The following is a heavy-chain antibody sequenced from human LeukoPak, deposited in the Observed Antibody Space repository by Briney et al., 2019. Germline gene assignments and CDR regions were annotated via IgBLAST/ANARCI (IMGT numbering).Heavy chain of an antibody. Sequence: EGSLRLSCAASGFTFSNYGMHWVRQAPGKGLEWVSVISFDGSAKYYADSVKGRSTISRDNSKNTLYLQMTSLRAEDTAVYYCAKDRVTAAGYYFDYWGQGTLVTVSS. CDR3: AKDRVTAAGYYFDY. D-gene: IGHD6-13*01. V-gene: IGHV3-30*18. CDR1: GFTFSNYG. CDR2: ISFDGSAK. J-gene: IGHJ4*02.